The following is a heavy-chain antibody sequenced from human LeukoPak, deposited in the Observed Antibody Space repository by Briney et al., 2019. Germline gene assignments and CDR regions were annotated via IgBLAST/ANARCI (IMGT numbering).Heavy chain of an antibody. CDR1: GYTFTGYY. V-gene: IGHV1-2*02. Sequence: ASVKVSCKASGYTFTGYYMHWVRQAPGQGLEWMGWINPNSGGTNYAQKFQGRVTMTRDTSISTAYMELSRLRSDDTAVYYCARDRGGGDYFDYYYYYMDVWGKGTTVTVSS. CDR2: INPNSGGT. CDR3: ARDRGGGDYFDYYYYYMDV. J-gene: IGHJ6*03. D-gene: IGHD4-17*01.